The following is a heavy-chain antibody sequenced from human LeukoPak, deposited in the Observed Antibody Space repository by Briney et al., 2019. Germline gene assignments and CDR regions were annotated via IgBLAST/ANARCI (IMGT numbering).Heavy chain of an antibody. CDR2: TYYSGST. D-gene: IGHD2-21*02. CDR3: ARAYCGGDCYHPFDP. J-gene: IGHJ5*02. CDR1: GGSISSYY. V-gene: IGHV4-59*08. Sequence: PSETLSLTCTVSGGSISSYYWSWIRQPPGKGLEWIGYTYYSGSTSYNPSLKSRVTISVDTSKNQFSLKLSSVTAADTAVYYCARAYCGGDCYHPFDPWGQGTLVTVSS.